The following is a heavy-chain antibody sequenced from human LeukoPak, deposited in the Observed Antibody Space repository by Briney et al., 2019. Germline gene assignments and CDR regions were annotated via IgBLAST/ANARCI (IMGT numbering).Heavy chain of an antibody. CDR3: AKNRGWPTIDY. V-gene: IGHV3-23*01. CDR2: ISGSGGGT. CDR1: GFTFSSYA. Sequence: GGSLRLSCAASGFTFSSYAMSWVRQAPGKGLEWVSAISGSGGGTYYADSVKGRFTISKDNSKNTLYLQMYSLRAEDTAVYYCAKNRGWPTIDYWGQGTLVTVSS. D-gene: IGHD6-19*01. J-gene: IGHJ4*02.